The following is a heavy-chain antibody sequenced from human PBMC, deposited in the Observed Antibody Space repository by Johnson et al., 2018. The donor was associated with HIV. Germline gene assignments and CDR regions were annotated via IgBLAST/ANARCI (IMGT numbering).Heavy chain of an antibody. CDR3: AKPYGSGSYDAFDI. CDR1: GFTFSNYA. CDR2: ISYDGSNK. D-gene: IGHD3-10*01. V-gene: IGHV3-30*04. J-gene: IGHJ3*02. Sequence: QVQLVESGGGVVQPGRSLRVSCAVSGFTFSNYAMYWVRQVPGKGLEWVAVISYDGSNKYYADSVEGRFPVSRDNSKNTLYLQMNSLRAEDTAVYYCAKPYGSGSYDAFDIWGQGTLVTVSS.